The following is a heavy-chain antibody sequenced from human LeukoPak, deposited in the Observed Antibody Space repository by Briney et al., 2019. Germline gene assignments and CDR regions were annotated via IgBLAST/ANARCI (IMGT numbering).Heavy chain of an antibody. CDR3: AKGGYSSSWPPAYYFDY. V-gene: IGHV3-9*01. J-gene: IGHJ4*02. CDR2: ISWNSGSI. D-gene: IGHD6-13*01. Sequence: GGSLRLSCAAPGFTFDDYAMHWVRQAPGKGLEWVSGISWNSGSIGYADSVKGRFTISRDNAKNSLYLQMNSLRAEDTALYYCAKGGYSSSWPPAYYFDYWGQGTLVTVSS. CDR1: GFTFDDYA.